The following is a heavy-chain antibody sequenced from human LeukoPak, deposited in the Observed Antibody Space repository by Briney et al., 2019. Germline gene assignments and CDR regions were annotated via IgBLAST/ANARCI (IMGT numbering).Heavy chain of an antibody. J-gene: IGHJ5*02. CDR3: ARGAAVDSSSWLMVLNWFDP. CDR2: ISSSSSYI. V-gene: IGHV3-21*01. D-gene: IGHD3-22*01. Sequence: GGSLRLSCAASGFTFNSFGMSWVRQAPGKGLEWVSSISSSSSYIYYADSVKGRFTISRDNAKNSLYLQMNSLRAEDTAVYYCARGAAVDSSSWLMVLNWFDPWGQGTLVTVSS. CDR1: GFTFNSFG.